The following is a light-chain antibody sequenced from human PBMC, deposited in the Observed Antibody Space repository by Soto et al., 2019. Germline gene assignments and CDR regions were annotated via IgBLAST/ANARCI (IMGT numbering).Light chain of an antibody. Sequence: QSVLTQPPSASGSRGQSVTISCTGTSSDVGGYNFVSWYQQHPGKAPKVILYEVTKRPSGVPDRFSGSKSGNTASLTVSGLQNEDEAHYNCSSYAGSKNRNVVVTGTKVTVL. CDR3: SSYAGSKNRNV. V-gene: IGLV2-8*01. CDR1: SSDVGGYNF. CDR2: EVT. J-gene: IGLJ1*01.